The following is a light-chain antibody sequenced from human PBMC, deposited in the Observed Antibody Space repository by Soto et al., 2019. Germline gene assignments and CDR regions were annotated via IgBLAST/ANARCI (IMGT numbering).Light chain of an antibody. J-gene: IGLJ3*02. CDR3: SSYTSGSTGV. Sequence: QSALTQPASVSGSPGQSITISCTGTSSDVGAYNYVSWYQQHPGKAPKLMIYEVSNRPSGVSNRFSGSKSGNTASLTISGLRAEDEGDYYCSSYTSGSTGVFGGGTKVTVL. V-gene: IGLV2-14*01. CDR1: SSDVGAYNY. CDR2: EVS.